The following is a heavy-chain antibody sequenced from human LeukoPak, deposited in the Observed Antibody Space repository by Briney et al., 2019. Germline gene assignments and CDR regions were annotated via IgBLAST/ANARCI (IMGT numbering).Heavy chain of an antibody. CDR1: GYTFTSYY. V-gene: IGHV1-46*01. CDR3: AREASNDSSGPPVDC. D-gene: IGHD3-22*01. Sequence: ATVKVSCKASGYTFTSYYMHWVRQSPGQGLEWLGVINPSGGSTSSAQKFQGRVNMTRDTSTSTVYMELSSLGSEHTAVYYCAREASNDSSGPPVDCWGEGTLVSVSS. J-gene: IGHJ4*02. CDR2: INPSGGST.